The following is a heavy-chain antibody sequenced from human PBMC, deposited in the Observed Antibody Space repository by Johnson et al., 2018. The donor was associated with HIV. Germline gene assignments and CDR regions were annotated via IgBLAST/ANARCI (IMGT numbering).Heavy chain of an antibody. CDR1: GFKFSDFY. V-gene: IGHV3-11*04. CDR3: ARSPGEADAFDI. J-gene: IGHJ3*02. D-gene: IGHD3-10*01. Sequence: QVQLVESGGGLVKPGGSLRLSCAVSGFKFSDFYMTLIRQVPGKGLECVAYISSSGAGIYYADSVRGRFTISRDNSGNTLYLQMDSLRAEDTAMYYCARSPGEADAFDIWGQGTMVTVSS. CDR2: ISSSGAGI.